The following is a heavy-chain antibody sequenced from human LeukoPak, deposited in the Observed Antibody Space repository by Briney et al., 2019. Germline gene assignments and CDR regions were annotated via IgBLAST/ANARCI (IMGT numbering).Heavy chain of an antibody. CDR3: ARDFDRLRFLEWLSDYFYYYYMDV. D-gene: IGHD3-3*01. CDR2: ISSSSSTI. CDR1: GFTFSSYW. Sequence: PGGSLRLSCAASGFTFSSYWMTWVRQTPGKGLEWVSYISSSSSTIYYADSVKGRFTISRDNAKNSLYLQMNSLRAEDTAVYYCARDFDRLRFLEWLSDYFYYYYMDVWGKGTTVTVSS. J-gene: IGHJ6*03. V-gene: IGHV3-48*01.